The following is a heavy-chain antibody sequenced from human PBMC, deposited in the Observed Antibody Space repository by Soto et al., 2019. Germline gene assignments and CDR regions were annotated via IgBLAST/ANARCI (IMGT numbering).Heavy chain of an antibody. Sequence: GGSLRLSCAASGFIFSNYAMHWVRQAPGKGLEWVSAISGSGGSTYYADSVKGRFTISRDNSKNTLYLQMNSLRAEDTAVYYCAKVRTMVRGVTAPSNWFDPWGQGTLVTVSS. D-gene: IGHD3-10*01. CDR1: GFIFSNYA. CDR2: ISGSGGST. CDR3: AKVRTMVRGVTAPSNWFDP. J-gene: IGHJ5*02. V-gene: IGHV3-23*01.